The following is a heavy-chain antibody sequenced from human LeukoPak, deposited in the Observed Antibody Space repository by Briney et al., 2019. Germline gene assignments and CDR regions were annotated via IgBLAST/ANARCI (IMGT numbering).Heavy chain of an antibody. V-gene: IGHV3-53*01. CDR2: IYPNGNI. D-gene: IGHD5-24*01. J-gene: IGHJ4*02. CDR3: ARTFVSGDGYKVGYFDY. Sequence: GGSLRLSCAVSGFTFSNTYMSWVRQAPGKGLEWVSLIYPNGNIYYADSVKGRFTVSRDNSKNTLFLQMNSLRAEDTAIYYCARTFVSGDGYKVGYFDYWGQGTLVTVSS. CDR1: GFTFSNTY.